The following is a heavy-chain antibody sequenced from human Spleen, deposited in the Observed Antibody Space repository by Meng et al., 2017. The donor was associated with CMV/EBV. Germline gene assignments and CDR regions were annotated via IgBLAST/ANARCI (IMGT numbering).Heavy chain of an antibody. Sequence: ESLKISCAASGFTFSTYSINWVRQAPGKGLEWVSSISSSSNYIYYADSVEGRFTISRDNAKKSLYLQMNSLRVEDTAVYYCARVRYSSGWGPFDYWGQGTLVTVSS. J-gene: IGHJ4*02. CDR1: GFTFSTYS. D-gene: IGHD6-19*01. CDR2: ISSSSNYI. V-gene: IGHV3-21*01. CDR3: ARVRYSSGWGPFDY.